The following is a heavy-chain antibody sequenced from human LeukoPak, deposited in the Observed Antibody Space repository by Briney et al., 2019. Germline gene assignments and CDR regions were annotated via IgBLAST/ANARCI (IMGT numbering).Heavy chain of an antibody. D-gene: IGHD6-13*01. J-gene: IGHJ4*02. CDR2: INPNSGGT. Sequence: ASVKVSCKASGYTFTNYYLHWVRQAPGQGLEWMGWINPNSGGTNYAQKFQGRVTMTRDTSIGTAYMELSRLRSDDTAVYYCAGEAAGTPPYPTGFDYWGQGTLVTVSS. V-gene: IGHV1-2*02. CDR3: AGEAAGTPPYPTGFDY. CDR1: GYTFTNYY.